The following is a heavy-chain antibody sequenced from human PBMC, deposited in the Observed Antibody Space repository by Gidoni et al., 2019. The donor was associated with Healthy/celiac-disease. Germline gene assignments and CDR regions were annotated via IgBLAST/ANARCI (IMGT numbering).Heavy chain of an antibody. J-gene: IGHJ6*02. CDR2: ISGSGGST. Sequence: VQPGGSLRLSCAASGFNFSSYAMSWVRQAPGKGLEWVSAISGSGGSTYYADSVKCRFTISRDNSKTTLYLQMTTLRAEDTAVYYCAKIYGDYGYYYGMDVWGQGTTVTVSS. CDR3: AKIYGDYGYYYGMDV. V-gene: IGHV3-23*01. D-gene: IGHD4-17*01. CDR1: GFNFSSYA.